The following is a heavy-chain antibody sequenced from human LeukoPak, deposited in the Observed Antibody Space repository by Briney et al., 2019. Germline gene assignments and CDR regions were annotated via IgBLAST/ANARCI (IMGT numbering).Heavy chain of an antibody. CDR2: ISGSGRNT. CDR3: AKDAYLIAVTGNYFDY. Sequence: GGSLRLSCAASGFTLSSYAMSWVRQAPGKGLEWVSAISGSGRNTYYADSVKGRFTISRDNSKNTLYLQMNSLRAEDTAVYYCAKDAYLIAVTGNYFDYWGQGTLVTVSS. J-gene: IGHJ4*02. D-gene: IGHD6-19*01. V-gene: IGHV3-23*01. CDR1: GFTLSSYA.